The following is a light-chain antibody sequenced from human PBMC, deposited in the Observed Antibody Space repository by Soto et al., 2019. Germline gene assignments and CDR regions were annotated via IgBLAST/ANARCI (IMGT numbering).Light chain of an antibody. CDR2: GAS. V-gene: IGKV3-15*01. CDR1: QSVSSN. CDR3: QHSWT. Sequence: EIVMTQSPATLSVSPGERATLSCRASQSVSSNLAWYQQKPDQAPRLLIYGASTRATGIPARFSGSGSGTEFTLTISSLQSEDFAVYYCQHSWTFGQGTKREIK. J-gene: IGKJ2*01.